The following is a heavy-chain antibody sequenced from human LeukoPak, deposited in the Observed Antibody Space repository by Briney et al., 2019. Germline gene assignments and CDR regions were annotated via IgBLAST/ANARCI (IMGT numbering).Heavy chain of an antibody. V-gene: IGHV4-59*12. D-gene: IGHD5-18*01. CDR2: IYYNGNT. CDR1: GGSISSYY. Sequence: SETLSLTCTVSGGSISSYYWSWIRQPPGKGLEWIGYIYYNGNTNYNPSLKSRVTLSVDTSKNQFSLKLSSVTAADTAVYYCARDGLWSSHFDYWGQGTLVTVSS. J-gene: IGHJ4*02. CDR3: ARDGLWSSHFDY.